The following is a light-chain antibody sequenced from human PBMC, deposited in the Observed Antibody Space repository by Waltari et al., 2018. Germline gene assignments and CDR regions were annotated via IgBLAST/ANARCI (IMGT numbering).Light chain of an antibody. CDR1: SSNIGNNY. CDR3: GTWDSSLSGAV. CDR2: ENT. V-gene: IGLV1-51*02. J-gene: IGLJ7*01. Sequence: QSVLTQPPSVSAAPGQRVTISCSGGSSNIGNNYLSWFRQFPGTAPKLLIDENTGAPAGIPGRFSGSKSGTSATLDITGLQAGDEADYYCGTWDSSLSGAVFGGGTHLTVL.